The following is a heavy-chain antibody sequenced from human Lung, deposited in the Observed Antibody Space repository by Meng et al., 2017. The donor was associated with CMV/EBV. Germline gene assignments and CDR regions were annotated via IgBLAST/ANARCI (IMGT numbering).Heavy chain of an antibody. CDR3: AKGKWAGYYYYYGMDV. CDR1: GFTFSTFA. D-gene: IGHD1-26*01. V-gene: IGHV3-23*03. Sequence: GEXXKISCAASGFTFSTFAMSWVRQAPGKGLQWVSVIYSGDDSTYYADSVKGRFTISRDNSKNMLYLQMNSLRAEDSAVYFCAKGKWAGYYYYYGMDVWGRGXTVTVSS. CDR2: IYSGDDST. J-gene: IGHJ6*02.